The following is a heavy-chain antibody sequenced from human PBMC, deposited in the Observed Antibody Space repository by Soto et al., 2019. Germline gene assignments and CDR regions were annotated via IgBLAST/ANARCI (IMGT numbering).Heavy chain of an antibody. D-gene: IGHD2-2*02. J-gene: IGHJ6*02. CDR3: AKGLIVVVPAAISLLRDRRVYYYGMAR. V-gene: IGHV3-23*01. Sequence: GVTLRLYCAASGFTFRSYAMRRGRQVPGEGLYCVSDISGSGGRTYYADSVKGRFTISRDNSKNTLYLQMNSLRAEDTAVYYCAKGLIVVVPAAISLLRDRRVYYYGMARWGPGT. CDR2: ISGSGGRT. CDR1: GFTFRSYA.